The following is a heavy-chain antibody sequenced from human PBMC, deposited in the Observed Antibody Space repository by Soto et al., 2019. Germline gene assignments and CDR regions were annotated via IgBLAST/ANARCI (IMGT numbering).Heavy chain of an antibody. J-gene: IGHJ5*02. CDR2: IKQDGSEK. V-gene: IGHV3-7*01. CDR1: GFTFSSYW. D-gene: IGHD2-21*02. Sequence: EVQLVESGGGLVQPGGSLRLSCAASGFTFSSYWMSWVRQAPGKGLEWVANIKQDGSEKYYVDSVKGRFTISRDNAKNSLYPLMSSRRAEDTAVYYCARLLRGGGVCYSIKYSWFDPWGQGTLVTVSS. CDR3: ARLLRGGGVCYSIKYSWFDP.